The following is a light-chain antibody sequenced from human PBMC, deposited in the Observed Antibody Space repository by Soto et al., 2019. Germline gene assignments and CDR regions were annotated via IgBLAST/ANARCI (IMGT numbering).Light chain of an antibody. CDR2: KDT. J-gene: IGLJ2*01. CDR1: ALAKQI. Sequence: SYELTQPPSVSVSPGQTARIICSGDALAKQIAYWYQQKPGQAPVLVIYKDTERPSGIPERFSGANSGTTVTLTISGVPAEDEADYYCRSADSIGSYRVFLRGTTLTVL. CDR3: RSADSIGSYRV. V-gene: IGLV3-25*03.